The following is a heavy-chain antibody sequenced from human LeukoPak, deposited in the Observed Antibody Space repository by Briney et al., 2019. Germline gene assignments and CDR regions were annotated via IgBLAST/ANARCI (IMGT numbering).Heavy chain of an antibody. V-gene: IGHV3-7*01. CDR2: IKQDGSQK. Sequence: GGSLRLSCAASGFTFNSYWMSWVRQAPGKGLEWVANIKQDGSQKYYVDSVKGRFTISRDNDKNSLYLQMNSLRAEDTAVYYCARGCNTTSCYEDYYGMDVWGQGTTVTVSS. J-gene: IGHJ6*02. CDR3: ARGCNTTSCYEDYYGMDV. CDR1: GFTFNSYW. D-gene: IGHD2-2*01.